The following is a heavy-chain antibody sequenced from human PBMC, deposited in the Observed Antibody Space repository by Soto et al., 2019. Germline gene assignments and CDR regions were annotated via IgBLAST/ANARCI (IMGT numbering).Heavy chain of an antibody. V-gene: IGHV4-30-2*01. CDR1: GGSISSGGYS. CDR3: ARAPIAVAGADSYYFDY. Sequence: PSETLSLTCAVSGGSISSGGYSWSWIRQPPGKGLEWIGYIYHSGSTYYNPSLKSRVTISVDRSKNQFSLKLSSVTAADTAVYYCARAPIAVAGADSYYFDYWGQGTLVTVSS. D-gene: IGHD6-19*01. CDR2: IYHSGST. J-gene: IGHJ4*02.